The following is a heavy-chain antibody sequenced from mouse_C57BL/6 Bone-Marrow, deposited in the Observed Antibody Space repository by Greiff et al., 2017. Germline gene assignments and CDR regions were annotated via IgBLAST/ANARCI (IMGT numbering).Heavy chain of an antibody. CDR1: GFNIQDDY. Sequence: EVQLQQSGAELVRPGASVKLSCTASGFNIQDDYMHWVKQRPEQGLEWIGWIDPENGDTEYASKFQGKATITADTSSNTAYLQLSSLTSEDTAVYYCTTSGYYGRRYFDYWGQGTTLTVSS. J-gene: IGHJ2*01. CDR2: IDPENGDT. CDR3: TTSGYYGRRYFDY. V-gene: IGHV14-4*01. D-gene: IGHD1-1*01.